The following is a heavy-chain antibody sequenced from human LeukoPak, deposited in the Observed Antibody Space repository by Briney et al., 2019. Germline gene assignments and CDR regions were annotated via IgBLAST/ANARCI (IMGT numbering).Heavy chain of an antibody. J-gene: IGHJ4*02. CDR1: GGTFSSYA. CDR3: ARERLELKENGGYFDY. Sequence: GASVKVSCKASGGTFSSYAISWVRQAPGQGLEWMGGIIPIFGTANYAQKFQGRVTITADESTSTAYMELSSLRSEDTAVYYCARERLELKENGGYFDYWGQGTLVTVSS. CDR2: IIPIFGTA. V-gene: IGHV1-69*13. D-gene: IGHD1-7*01.